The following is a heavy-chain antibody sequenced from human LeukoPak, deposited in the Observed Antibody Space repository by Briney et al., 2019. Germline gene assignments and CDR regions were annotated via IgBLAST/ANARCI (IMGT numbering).Heavy chain of an antibody. D-gene: IGHD3-3*01. Sequence: GGSLRLSCAASGSTFSDYYMSWIRQAPGKGLEWVSYISSSGSTIYYADSVKGRFTISRDNAKNSLYLQMNSLRAEDTAVYYCARDLSYDFWSGYLDYWGQGTLVTVSS. V-gene: IGHV3-11*04. CDR3: ARDLSYDFWSGYLDY. CDR2: ISSSGSTI. CDR1: GSTFSDYY. J-gene: IGHJ4*02.